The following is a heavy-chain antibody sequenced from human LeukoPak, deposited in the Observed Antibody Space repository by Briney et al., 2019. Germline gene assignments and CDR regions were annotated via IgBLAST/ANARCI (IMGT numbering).Heavy chain of an antibody. D-gene: IGHD1-26*01. CDR1: GYTLTELS. J-gene: IGHJ1*01. Sequence: VASVKVSCKVSGYTLTELSMHWVRQAPGKGLEWMGGLDPEDGETIYAQKFQGRVTMTEDTSTDTAYMELSSLRSEDTAVYYCATDLVGATTTRGVEYFQHWGQGTLVTVSS. V-gene: IGHV1-24*01. CDR3: ATDLVGATTTRGVEYFQH. CDR2: LDPEDGET.